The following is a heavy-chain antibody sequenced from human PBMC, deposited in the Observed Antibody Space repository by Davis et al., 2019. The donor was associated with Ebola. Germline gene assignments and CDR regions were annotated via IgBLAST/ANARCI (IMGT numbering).Heavy chain of an antibody. J-gene: IGHJ3*01. V-gene: IGHV4-38-2*02. CDR2: IYDSGTT. CDR1: GYYISTCYH. D-gene: IGHD5-12*01. Sequence: SETLSLTCTVSGYYISTCYHWGWVRQPPGKGLEWIGTIYDSGTTDYNPSLKSRANISVDTSKNQFSLKLSSVTAADTAVYYCARGVFEYSGSSLDGFALWGQGTRVTVSS. CDR3: ARGVFEYSGSSLDGFAL.